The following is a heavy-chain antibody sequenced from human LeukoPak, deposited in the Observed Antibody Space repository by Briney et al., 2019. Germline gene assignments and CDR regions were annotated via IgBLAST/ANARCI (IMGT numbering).Heavy chain of an antibody. J-gene: IGHJ4*02. D-gene: IGHD2-21*02. Sequence: GGSLRLSCAASGFSVSNTYMSWVSQAPGKGMEWASIIYSGGKTYYADSVKGRFTISRDNSKNTLYLQMNRLRPEDTAVYYCARGTVTAPDYWGQGTLVTVSS. CDR3: ARGTVTAPDY. CDR1: GFSVSNTY. V-gene: IGHV3-53*01. CDR2: IYSGGKT.